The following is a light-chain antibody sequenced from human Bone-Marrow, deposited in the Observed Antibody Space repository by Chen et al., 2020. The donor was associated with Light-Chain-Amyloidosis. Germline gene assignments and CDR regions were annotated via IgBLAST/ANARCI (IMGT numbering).Light chain of an antibody. CDR3: QSADSSGTYEVI. J-gene: IGLJ2*01. CDR1: DLPTKY. V-gene: IGLV3-25*03. Sequence: SYELTQPPSVSVSLGQPARLTCSGDDLPTKYAYWYQQKPGQAPVLVIHRDTERPSGISERFSGSSSGTTATLTISGVQAEDEADYHCQSADSSGTYEVIFGGGTKLTVL. CDR2: RDT.